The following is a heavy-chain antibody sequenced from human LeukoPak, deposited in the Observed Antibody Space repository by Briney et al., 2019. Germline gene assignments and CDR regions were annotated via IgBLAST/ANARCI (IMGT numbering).Heavy chain of an antibody. CDR2: ISSSSLYI. CDR1: VFTFSTYN. CDR3: AREGDGYNSPIDY. D-gene: IGHD5-24*01. Sequence: PGGSLRLSCAASVFTFSTYNMNWVRQAPGKGLEWVSSISSSSLYIYYADSVRGRFTISRDNAKNSLFLQMNSLRAEDTAVYYCAREGDGYNSPIDYWGQGTLVTVSS. V-gene: IGHV3-21*01. J-gene: IGHJ4*02.